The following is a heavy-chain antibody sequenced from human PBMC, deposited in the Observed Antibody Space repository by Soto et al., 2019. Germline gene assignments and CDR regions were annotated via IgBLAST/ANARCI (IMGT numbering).Heavy chain of an antibody. CDR3: ARDSPRAALDY. CDR2: IWYDGSNK. D-gene: IGHD6-13*01. J-gene: IGHJ4*02. V-gene: IGHV3-33*01. CDR1: GFTFSSYG. Sequence: GGSLRLSCAASGFTFSSYGMHWVRQAPGKGLEWVAVIWYDGSNKYYADSVKGRFTISRDNSKNTLYLQMNSLRAEDTAVYYCARDSPRAALDYWGQGTLVTVSS.